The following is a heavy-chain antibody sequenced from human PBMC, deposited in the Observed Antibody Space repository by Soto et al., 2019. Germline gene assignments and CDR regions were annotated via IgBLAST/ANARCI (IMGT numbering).Heavy chain of an antibody. V-gene: IGHV3-23*01. Sequence: GGSLRLSCAASGFTFSSYAMNWVRQAPGQGLEWVSFISGSGGTTYYADSVKGRFTISRDKSKSTLFLQMDSLRAEDTAMYYCAKDPPGISPNSYDIWGQGTMVTVSS. D-gene: IGHD1-20*01. J-gene: IGHJ3*02. CDR2: ISGSGGTT. CDR1: GFTFSSYA. CDR3: AKDPPGISPNSYDI.